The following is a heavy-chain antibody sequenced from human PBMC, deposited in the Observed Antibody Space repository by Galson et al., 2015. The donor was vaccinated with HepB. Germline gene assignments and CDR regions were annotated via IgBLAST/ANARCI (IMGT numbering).Heavy chain of an antibody. J-gene: IGHJ4*02. D-gene: IGHD4-17*01. V-gene: IGHV3-7*03. CDR2: IKQDGSEK. CDR3: ARVRVRYGDGPFDY. CDR1: GFTFSSYW. Sequence: SLRLSCAASGFTFSSYWMSWVRQAPGKGLEWVANIKQDGSEKYYVDSVKGRFTISRDNAKNSLYLQMNSLRAEDTAVYYCARVRVRYGDGPFDYWGQGTLVTVSS.